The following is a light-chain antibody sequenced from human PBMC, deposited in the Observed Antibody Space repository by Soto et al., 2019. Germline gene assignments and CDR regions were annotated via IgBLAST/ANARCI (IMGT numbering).Light chain of an antibody. CDR3: QQYDNLPLT. J-gene: IGKJ4*01. CDR1: QDISNY. CDR2: DAS. Sequence: DIQMTQSPSSPSASVGDRFTITCQASQDISNYLNWYQQKPGKAPKLLIYDASNLETGVPSRFSGSGSGTDFTFTISSLQPEDIATYYCQQYDNLPLTFGGGTKVDI. V-gene: IGKV1-33*01.